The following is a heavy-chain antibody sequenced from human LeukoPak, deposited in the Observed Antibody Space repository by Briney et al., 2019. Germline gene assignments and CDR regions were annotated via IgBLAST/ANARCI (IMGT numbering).Heavy chain of an antibody. D-gene: IGHD3-9*01. J-gene: IGHJ6*02. CDR2: IRYDGSNK. CDR3: AKEILTGYPFENYYYYYGMDV. CDR1: GFTFSSYG. Sequence: GGSLRLSCTASGFTFSSYGMHWVRQAPGKGLEWVAFIRYDGSNKYYADSVKGRFTISRDNSKNTLYLQMNSLRAEDTAVYYCAKEILTGYPFENYYYYYGMDVWGQGTTVTVSS. V-gene: IGHV3-30*02.